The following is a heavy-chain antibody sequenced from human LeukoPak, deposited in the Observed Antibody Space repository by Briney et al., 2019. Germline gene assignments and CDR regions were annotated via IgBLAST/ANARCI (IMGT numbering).Heavy chain of an antibody. V-gene: IGHV1-18*01. D-gene: IGHD4-17*01. CDR1: GFSFTTYG. J-gene: IGHJ4*02. CDR3: ARDPDGDHDFDY. CDR2: ISTYNHDT. Sequence: ASVRVSCKASGFSFTTYGFSWVRQAPGQGLEWVGWISTYNHDTNYAQKFQGRVTMSTDTSTSTAYMDLRSLRSDDTAVYYCARDPDGDHDFDYWGQGTLVTVSS.